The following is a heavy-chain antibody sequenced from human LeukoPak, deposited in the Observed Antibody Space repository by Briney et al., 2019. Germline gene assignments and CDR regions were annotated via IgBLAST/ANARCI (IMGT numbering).Heavy chain of an antibody. D-gene: IGHD3-16*01. V-gene: IGHV3-23*01. Sequence: PGGSLRLSCAASGFTFSSYGMHWVRQAPGKGLEWVSAISGSGVSIYYADSVKGRFTISRDNSKNTLYLQMNSLRAEDTAVYYCARDEVTLKLDSWGQGTLVTVSS. CDR1: GFTFSSYG. CDR3: ARDEVTLKLDS. CDR2: ISGSGVSI. J-gene: IGHJ5*02.